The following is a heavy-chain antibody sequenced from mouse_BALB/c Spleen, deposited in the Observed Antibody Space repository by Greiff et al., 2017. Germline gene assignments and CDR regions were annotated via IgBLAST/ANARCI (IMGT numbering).Heavy chain of an antibody. J-gene: IGHJ2*01. Sequence: EVKLMESGPGLVKPSQSLSLTCTVTGYSITSDYAWNWIRQFPGNKLEWMGYISYSGSTSYNPSLKSRISITRDTSKNQFFLQLNSVTTEDTATYYCARSNREVRRNYFDYWGQGTTLTVSS. CDR1: GYSITSDYA. V-gene: IGHV3-2*02. CDR3: ARSNREVRRNYFDY. CDR2: ISYSGST. D-gene: IGHD2-14*01.